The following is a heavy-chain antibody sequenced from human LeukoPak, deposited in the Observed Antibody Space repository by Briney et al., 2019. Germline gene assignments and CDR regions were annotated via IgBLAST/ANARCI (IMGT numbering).Heavy chain of an antibody. V-gene: IGHV3-7*01. D-gene: IGHD2-2*01. CDR3: ARDQIPSDKYYGMDV. CDR1: GFALSNYW. CDR2: IMQDGSAK. J-gene: IGHJ6*02. Sequence: GGSLRLSCAASGFALSNYWMSWVRQAPGKGLEWVANIMQDGSAKYNVDSVKGRFTISKDNAKNSVYLQMNSLRVEGTAVYYCARDQIPSDKYYGMDVWGQGTTVTVSS.